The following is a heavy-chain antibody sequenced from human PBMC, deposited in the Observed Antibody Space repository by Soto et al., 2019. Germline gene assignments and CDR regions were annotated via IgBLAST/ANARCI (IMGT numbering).Heavy chain of an antibody. Sequence: QVPLVQSGAEVKKPGASVKVSCKASGYTFTSYGISWVRQAPGQGLEWMGWISAYNGNTNYAQKLQGRVTMTTDTSTSTAYMELRSLRSDDTAVYYCARDVVVVPAASGCLFDYWGQGTLVTVSS. CDR2: ISAYNGNT. CDR1: GYTFTSYG. J-gene: IGHJ4*02. CDR3: ARDVVVVPAASGCLFDY. V-gene: IGHV1-18*01. D-gene: IGHD2-2*01.